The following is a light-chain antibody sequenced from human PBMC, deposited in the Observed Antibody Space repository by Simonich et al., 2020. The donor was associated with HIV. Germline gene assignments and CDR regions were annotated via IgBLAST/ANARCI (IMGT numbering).Light chain of an antibody. CDR3: QHRSNWPPT. V-gene: IGKV3-11*01. CDR2: GAS. Sequence: EIVMTQSPATLSVSPGERATISCRASQSVSSYLAWSQQNPGQAPRLLIYGASTRATGVPARFSGSGSGTDFTLTISSLEAEDFAVYYCQHRSNWPPTFGQGTKVDIK. J-gene: IGKJ1*01. CDR1: QSVSSY.